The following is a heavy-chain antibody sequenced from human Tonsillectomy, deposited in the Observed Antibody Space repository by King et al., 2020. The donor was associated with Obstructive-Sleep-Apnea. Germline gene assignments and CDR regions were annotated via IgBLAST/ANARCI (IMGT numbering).Heavy chain of an antibody. Sequence: VQLVEAGGGLVQPGGFLRLSCAASGVTVRSNYMSWFRQAPGKGLEWVSVIHIDGRTYYADSVKGMFTISRDNSKNTLYLQMNSLRAEDTAVYYCARVWQQWKSEFDYWGQGTLVTVSS. CDR1: GVTVRSNY. D-gene: IGHD6-19*01. CDR3: ARVWQQWKSEFDY. J-gene: IGHJ4*02. CDR2: IHIDGRT. V-gene: IGHV3-66*01.